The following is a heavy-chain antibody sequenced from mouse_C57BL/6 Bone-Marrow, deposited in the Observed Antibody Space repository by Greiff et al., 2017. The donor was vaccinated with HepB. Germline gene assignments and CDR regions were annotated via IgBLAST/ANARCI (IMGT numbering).Heavy chain of an antibody. CDR3: ARDDGYYVDY. Sequence: EVNVVESGGGLVKPGGSLKLSCAASGFNFRSYAMSWVRQTPEKRLEWVATISDGGSYTYYPDNVKGRFTISRDNAKNNLYLQMSHLKSEDTAMYYCARDDGYYVDYWGQGTSVTVSS. CDR1: GFNFRSYA. D-gene: IGHD2-3*01. J-gene: IGHJ4*01. V-gene: IGHV5-4*01. CDR2: ISDGGSYT.